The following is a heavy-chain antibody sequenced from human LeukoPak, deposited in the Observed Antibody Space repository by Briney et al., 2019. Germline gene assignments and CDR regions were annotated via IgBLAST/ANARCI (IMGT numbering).Heavy chain of an antibody. CDR1: GGSISSYY. CDR3: ARNDYYYYDSSGHTLSTFDP. D-gene: IGHD3-22*01. J-gene: IGHJ5*02. Sequence: SKTLSLTCTVSGGSISSYYWSWIRQPPGKGLEWIGYIYYSGSTNYNPSLKSRVTISVDTSKNQFSLKLSSVTAADTAVYYCARNDYYYYDSSGHTLSTFDPWGQGTLVTVSS. CDR2: IYYSGST. V-gene: IGHV4-59*01.